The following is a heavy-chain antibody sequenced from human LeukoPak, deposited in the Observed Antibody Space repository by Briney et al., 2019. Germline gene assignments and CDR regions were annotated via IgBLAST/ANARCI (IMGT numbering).Heavy chain of an antibody. CDR3: ARDRGYGCSSTSCPIGGDWFDP. V-gene: IGHV4-31*03. CDR1: GGSISSGGYY. Sequence: SETLSPTCTVSGGSISSGGYYWSWIRQHPGKGLEWIGYIYYSGSTYYNPSLKSRVTISVDTSKNQFSLKLSSVTAADTAVYYCARDRGYGCSSTSCPIGGDWFDPWGQGTLVTVSP. CDR2: IYYSGST. J-gene: IGHJ5*02. D-gene: IGHD2-2*01.